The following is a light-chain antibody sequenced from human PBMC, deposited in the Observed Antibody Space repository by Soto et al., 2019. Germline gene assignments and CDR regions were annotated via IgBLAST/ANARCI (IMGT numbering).Light chain of an antibody. V-gene: IGKV2-30*01. Sequence: DVVMTQSPLSLPVTLGQPASISCRSSKSLVYSDGNTYLNWFQQRPGQSPRRLIYKVSNRDSGVPDRFSGSGSGTDFTLKISRVEAEDVGVYYCMQGTHPYTFGQGTKLEIQ. CDR1: KSLVYSDGNTY. CDR3: MQGTHPYT. J-gene: IGKJ2*01. CDR2: KVS.